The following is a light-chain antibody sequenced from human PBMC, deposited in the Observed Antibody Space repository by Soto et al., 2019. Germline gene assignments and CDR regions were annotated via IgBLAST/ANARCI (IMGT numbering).Light chain of an antibody. CDR2: ASS. Sequence: DMQLTQSPPSLSASVGDRVTITCRTSQRISNYLNWYQQKPGKAPKLLIYASSSLQSGVPSRFSGSGSGADFILTISSLQSEDFATYYCQQSYSTPITFGQGTRLEIK. CDR3: QQSYSTPIT. V-gene: IGKV1-39*01. CDR1: QRISNY. J-gene: IGKJ5*01.